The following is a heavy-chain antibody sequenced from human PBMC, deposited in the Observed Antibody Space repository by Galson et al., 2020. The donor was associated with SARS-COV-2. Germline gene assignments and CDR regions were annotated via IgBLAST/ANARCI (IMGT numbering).Heavy chain of an antibody. CDR3: ARGQVAGSYYSYYYYGMDV. V-gene: IGHV4-34*01. Sequence: SETLSLTCAVYGGSFSGYYWSWIRQPPGKGLEWIWEINHSGSTNYNPSLKSRVTISVDTSKNQFSLKLSSVTAADTAVYYCARGQVAGSYYSYYYYGMDVWGQGTTVTVSS. J-gene: IGHJ6*02. CDR1: GGSFSGYY. CDR2: INHSGST. D-gene: IGHD3-10*01.